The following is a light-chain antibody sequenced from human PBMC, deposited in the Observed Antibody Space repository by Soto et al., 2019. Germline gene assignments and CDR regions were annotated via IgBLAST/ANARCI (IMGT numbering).Light chain of an antibody. J-gene: IGKJ2*01. Sequence: DIVMTQSPDSLAVSLGESATINCKSSQSVLYSSNNKNYLALYQQRPGQPPKLLIYWASTRESGVPDRFSGSGSGTDFTLTITSLQAEDVAVYYCQQYASTPPTFGQGTKLQSK. CDR3: QQYASTPPT. V-gene: IGKV4-1*01. CDR2: WAS. CDR1: QSVLYSSNNKNY.